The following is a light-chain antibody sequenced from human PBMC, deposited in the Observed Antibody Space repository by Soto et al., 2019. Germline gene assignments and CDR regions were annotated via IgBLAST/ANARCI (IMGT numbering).Light chain of an antibody. CDR3: SSYTSSSTYV. V-gene: IGLV2-14*01. Sequence: LTQPASVSGSPGQSITISCTGTSSDVSGYNYVSWYQQHPGKAPKLMIYEVSNRPSGVSNRFSGSKSGNTASLTISGLQAEDEADYYCSSYTSSSTYVFGTGTKVTV. CDR1: SSDVSGYNY. J-gene: IGLJ1*01. CDR2: EVS.